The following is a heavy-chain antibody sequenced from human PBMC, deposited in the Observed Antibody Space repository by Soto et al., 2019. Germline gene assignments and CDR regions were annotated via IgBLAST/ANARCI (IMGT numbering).Heavy chain of an antibody. Sequence: PGGSLRLSCVASGFTFSDYGMHWVRHSPGKGLEWVAVISYHGNEYYSDSVKGRFTISRDNSEKTLYLQMNSLRPEDTAVYYCAKLAVVVPATPHDYMDVWGQGTAVTVSS. CDR1: GFTFSDYG. J-gene: IGHJ6*02. D-gene: IGHD2-2*01. CDR2: ISYHGNE. CDR3: AKLAVVVPATPHDYMDV. V-gene: IGHV3-30*18.